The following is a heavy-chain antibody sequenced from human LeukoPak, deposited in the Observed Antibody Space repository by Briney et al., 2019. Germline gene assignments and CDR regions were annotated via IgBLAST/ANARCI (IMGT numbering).Heavy chain of an antibody. CDR3: ARVKGDPYYYMDV. D-gene: IGHD3-10*01. V-gene: IGHV3-48*01. CDR2: ISGSSTI. J-gene: IGHJ6*03. CDR1: GFTFSTYG. Sequence: GGSLRLSCAASGFTFSTYGMHWVRQAPGKGLEWVSYISGSSTIYYADSVKGRFTISRDNAKNSLYLQMNSLRAEDTAVYYCARVKGDPYYYMDVWGKGTTVTVSS.